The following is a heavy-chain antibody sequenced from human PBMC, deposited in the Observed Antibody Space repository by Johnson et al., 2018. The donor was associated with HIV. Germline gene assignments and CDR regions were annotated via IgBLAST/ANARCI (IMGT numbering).Heavy chain of an antibody. CDR1: GFTFDDYA. D-gene: IGHD6-13*01. CDR3: AKDQGSFLNAFDI. CDR2: ISWNSGSI. V-gene: IGHV3-9*01. Sequence: VQLVESGGGLVQPGRSLRLSCAASGFTFDDYAMHWVRQAPGKGLEWVSGISWNSGSIGYADSVKGRFTISGDNAKNSLYLQMNSLRAEEKAVYYCAKDQGSFLNAFDIWGQGTMVTVSS. J-gene: IGHJ3*02.